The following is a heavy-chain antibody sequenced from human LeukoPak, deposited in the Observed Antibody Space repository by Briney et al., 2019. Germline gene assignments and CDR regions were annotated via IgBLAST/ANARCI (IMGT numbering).Heavy chain of an antibody. CDR3: ARDLSSTPNWELDH. Sequence: ASVKVSCKASGYTFSGYFVHWVRQAPGQGLELMGRINAGSGDTEFAQKFQGRVTMTRDTFVSTAYMEVSGLTSDDTAMYYRARDLSSTPNWELDHWGQGTLVTVSS. J-gene: IGHJ4*02. CDR1: GYTFSGYF. D-gene: IGHD1-1*01. V-gene: IGHV1-2*06. CDR2: INAGSGDT.